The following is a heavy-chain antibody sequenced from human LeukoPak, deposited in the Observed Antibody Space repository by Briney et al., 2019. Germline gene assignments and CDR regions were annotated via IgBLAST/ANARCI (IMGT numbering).Heavy chain of an antibody. J-gene: IGHJ4*02. V-gene: IGHV3-53*05. CDR3: AKDPRRYSRTGGYFDY. Sequence: GGSLRLSCAASGFTVSSNYMNWVRQAPGKGLEWVSVIYRGGSTYYADSVKGRFTISRDNSKNTLYLQMISLRTEDTAVYYCAKDPRRYSRTGGYFDYWGQGTLVTVSS. CDR1: GFTVSSNY. CDR2: IYRGGST. D-gene: IGHD6-13*01.